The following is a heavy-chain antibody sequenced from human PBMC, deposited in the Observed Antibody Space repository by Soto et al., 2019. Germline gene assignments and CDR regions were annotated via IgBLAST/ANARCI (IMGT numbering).Heavy chain of an antibody. CDR2: INAGNGNT. J-gene: IGHJ4*02. CDR1: GYTFTSYA. Sequence: QVQLVQSGAEEKKPGASVKVSCKACGYTFTSYAMHWVRQAPGQRLEWMGWINAGNGNTKYSQKFEGRVTITRDTSASTAYMELSSLRSEDTAVYYCATSIVVVTALDYWGPGTLVTVSS. CDR3: ATSIVVVTALDY. D-gene: IGHD2-21*02. V-gene: IGHV1-3*05.